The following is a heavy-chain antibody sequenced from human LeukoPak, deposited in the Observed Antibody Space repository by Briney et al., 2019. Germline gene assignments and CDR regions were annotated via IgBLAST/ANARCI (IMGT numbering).Heavy chain of an antibody. D-gene: IGHD3-10*01. Sequence: GGSLRLSCAASGFTFSSYGMHWVRQAPGKGLEWVAVISYDGSNKYYADSVKGRFTISRDNSKNTLYLQMNCLRAEDTAVYYCAKDRVTMVRGVISHIPHLRKTRRYYGMDVWGKGTTVTVSS. CDR3: AKDRVTMVRGVISHIPHLRKTRRYYGMDV. V-gene: IGHV3-30*18. CDR1: GFTFSSYG. CDR2: ISYDGSNK. J-gene: IGHJ6*04.